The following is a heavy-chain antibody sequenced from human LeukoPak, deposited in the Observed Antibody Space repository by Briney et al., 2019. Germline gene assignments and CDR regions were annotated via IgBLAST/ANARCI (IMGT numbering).Heavy chain of an antibody. V-gene: IGHV3-48*03. CDR1: GFTFSSYE. Sequence: GGSLRLSCAASGFTFSSYEMNWVRQAPGRGLEWVSYISSSGSTIYYADSVKGRFTISRDNAKNSLYLQMNSLRAEDTAVYYCARDGEIVGATTSFDYWGQGTLVTVSS. CDR3: ARDGEIVGATTSFDY. D-gene: IGHD1-26*01. J-gene: IGHJ4*02. CDR2: ISSSGSTI.